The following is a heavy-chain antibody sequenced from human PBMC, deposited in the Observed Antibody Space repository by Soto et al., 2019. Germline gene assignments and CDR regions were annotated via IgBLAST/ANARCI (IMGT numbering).Heavy chain of an antibody. CDR1: GYTFSSYS. Sequence: PGGSLRLSCAPSGYTFSSYSMNSVRQASGKGLEWVSYISSSSITIYYEDSVKLRITTPSANAKNSLYLQMNSLRAEDMAVYYCAQGDSYYDFHFEYWGQGTLVAAS. J-gene: IGHJ4*02. CDR2: ISSSSITI. V-gene: IGHV3-48*01. D-gene: IGHD3-3*01. CDR3: AQGDSYYDFHFEY.